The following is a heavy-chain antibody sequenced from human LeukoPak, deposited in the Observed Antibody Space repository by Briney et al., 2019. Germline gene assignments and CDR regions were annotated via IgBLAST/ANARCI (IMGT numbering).Heavy chain of an antibody. CDR2: ISGSGGT. D-gene: IGHD3-10*01. V-gene: IGHV3-23*01. Sequence: PGGSLRLSCAASGFTFSTYALTWVRQAPGKGLEWVSTISGSGGTHYADSVRGRFTISRDNSKNTLYLQMNSLRAEDTAVYYCARSLPLPLLWFGESFVYWGQGTLVTVSS. CDR1: GFTFSTYA. CDR3: ARSLPLPLLWFGESFVY. J-gene: IGHJ4*02.